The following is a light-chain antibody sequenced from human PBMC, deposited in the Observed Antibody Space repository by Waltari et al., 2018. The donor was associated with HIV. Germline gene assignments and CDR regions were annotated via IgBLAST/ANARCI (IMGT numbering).Light chain of an antibody. CDR1: TSNVGGDF. Sequence: QSVITQPPSVSGTPGQRVTISCSGTTSNVGGDFVTWYQQLPGSAPNRVIYNDNQRPSGVPDRFSAAKSGTSASLAISGLQSDDEGDYYCAAWDGGLNGPIFGGGTKLTVL. CDR3: AAWDGGLNGPI. CDR2: NDN. J-gene: IGLJ2*01. V-gene: IGLV1-44*01.